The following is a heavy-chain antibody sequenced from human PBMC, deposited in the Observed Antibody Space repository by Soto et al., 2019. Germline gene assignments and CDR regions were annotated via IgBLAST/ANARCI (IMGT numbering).Heavy chain of an antibody. D-gene: IGHD3-22*01. CDR2: INPNSGGT. V-gene: IGHV1-2*02. CDR1: GYTFTGYY. CDR3: ARWAVAYYYDSPLDP. Sequence: ASVKVSFKASGYTFTGYYMHWVRQAPGQGLEWMGWINPNSGGTNYAQKFQGRVTMTRDTSISTAYMELSRLRSDDTAVYYCARWAVAYYYDSPLDPWGQGTLVTSPQ. J-gene: IGHJ5*02.